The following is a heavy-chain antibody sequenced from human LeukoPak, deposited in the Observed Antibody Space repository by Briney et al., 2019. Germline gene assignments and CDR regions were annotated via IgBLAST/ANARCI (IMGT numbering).Heavy chain of an antibody. J-gene: IGHJ4*02. CDR2: INEGGSDQ. CDR1: GFIFSNYW. CDR3: ARNPDAGTTDY. Sequence: GGSLRLSCAASGFIFSNYWMSWVRQAPGKGLEWVANINEGGSDQYYVDSVEGRSTISRDNAKNSLYLQMNSLRAEDTAFYYCARNPDAGTTDYWGQGTLVTVSS. V-gene: IGHV3-7*01. D-gene: IGHD1-1*01.